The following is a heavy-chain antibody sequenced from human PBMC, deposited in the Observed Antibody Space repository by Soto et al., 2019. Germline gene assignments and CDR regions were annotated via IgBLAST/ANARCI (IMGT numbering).Heavy chain of an antibody. Sequence: KPSETLSLTCAVYGGSFSGYYWSWIRQPPGKGLEWIGEINHSVSTNYNPSLKSRVTISVDTSKNQFSLKLSSVTAADTAVYYCARSRFLEWLLYRSGWFDPWGQGTLVTVSS. CDR3: ARSRFLEWLLYRSGWFDP. D-gene: IGHD3-3*01. CDR2: INHSVST. J-gene: IGHJ5*02. V-gene: IGHV4-34*01. CDR1: GGSFSGYY.